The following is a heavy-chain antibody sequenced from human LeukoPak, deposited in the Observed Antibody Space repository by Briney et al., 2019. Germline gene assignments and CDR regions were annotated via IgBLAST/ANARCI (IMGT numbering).Heavy chain of an antibody. V-gene: IGHV4-39*07. D-gene: IGHD2-2*02. CDR2: IYYSGST. Sequence: TSTVAGVALSKSGDHWGRLRQHPGKGLEWIGRIYYSGSTYCNPSLKSRVTISVDTSKNQFSLKLSSVTAADTAVYYCARHRDQLLYSGNNWFDTWGQGTLVTVSS. CDR1: GVALSKSGDH. CDR3: ARHRDQLLYSGNNWFDT. J-gene: IGHJ5*02.